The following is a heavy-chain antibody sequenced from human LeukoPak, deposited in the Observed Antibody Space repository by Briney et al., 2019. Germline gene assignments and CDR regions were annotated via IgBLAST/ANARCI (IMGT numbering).Heavy chain of an antibody. V-gene: IGHV3-23*01. J-gene: IGHJ4*02. CDR2: IGGSGFST. CDR1: GFIFCSYA. CDR3: AKPAVGSGGSCYRAYYFDY. Sequence: PGGSLRLSCATSGFIFCSYAMTWVRQAPGKGLEWVSTIGGSGFSTYYADSVKGRFTISRDNSKNTLYLQMSSLRAEDAAVYYCAKPAVGSGGSCYRAYYFDYWGQGTLVTVSS. D-gene: IGHD2-15*01.